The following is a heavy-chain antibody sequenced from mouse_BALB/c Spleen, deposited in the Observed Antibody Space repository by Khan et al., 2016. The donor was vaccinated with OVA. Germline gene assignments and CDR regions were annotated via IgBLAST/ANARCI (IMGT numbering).Heavy chain of an antibody. CDR2: INPHIGET. V-gene: IGHV1-20*02. Sequence: VRLQQSGPELVKPGASVKISCKASGYSFTGYFMNWVKQSHGKSLEWIGRINPHIGETFYNQKFTGKATLTVDESSSTAHMELRSLASEDSAVYYCARIYRSDFDYWGQGTTLTGSS. J-gene: IGHJ2*01. CDR3: ARIYRSDFDY. CDR1: GYSFTGYF. D-gene: IGHD1-1*01.